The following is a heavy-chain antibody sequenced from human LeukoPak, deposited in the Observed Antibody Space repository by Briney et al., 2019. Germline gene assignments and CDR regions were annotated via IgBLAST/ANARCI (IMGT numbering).Heavy chain of an antibody. CDR3: AAKPAAGTNWFDP. CDR2: ISWNSGSI. J-gene: IGHJ5*02. V-gene: IGHV3-9*01. D-gene: IGHD6-13*01. Sequence: GGSLRLSCAASGFTFDDYAMHWVRQAPGKGLEWVSGISWNSGSIGYADSVKGRFTISRDNAKNSLYLQMNGLRAEDTALYYCAAKPAAGTNWFDPWGQGTLVTVSS. CDR1: GFTFDDYA.